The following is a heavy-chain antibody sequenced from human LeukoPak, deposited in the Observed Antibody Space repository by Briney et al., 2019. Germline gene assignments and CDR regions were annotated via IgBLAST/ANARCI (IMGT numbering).Heavy chain of an antibody. CDR2: ISYDGSNK. J-gene: IGHJ4*02. CDR1: GFTFSSYG. V-gene: IGHV3-30*18. D-gene: IGHD2-21*02. CDR3: AKEGDWYYFDY. Sequence: GGSLRLSCAASGFTFSSYGMHWVRQAPGKGLEWVAVISYDGSNKYYADSVKGRFTISRDNSRNTLYLQMNSLRAEDTAVYYCAKEGDWYYFDYWGQGTLVTVSS.